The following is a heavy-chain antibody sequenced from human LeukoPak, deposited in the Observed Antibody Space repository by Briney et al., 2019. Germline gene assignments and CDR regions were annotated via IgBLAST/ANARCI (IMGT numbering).Heavy chain of an antibody. J-gene: IGHJ4*02. CDR3: ARDRADGYNYGDYFDN. D-gene: IGHD5-18*01. V-gene: IGHV3-66*01. CDR2: IYGSSRT. Sequence: GGSLRLSCAGSGFIVSSNYMSWVRQAAGKGLEWVSVIYGSSRTYYADSVKGRLTISRDNSKNTVYLQMDSLRAEDTAVYYCARDRADGYNYGDYFDNWGQGTLVTVSS. CDR1: GFIVSSNY.